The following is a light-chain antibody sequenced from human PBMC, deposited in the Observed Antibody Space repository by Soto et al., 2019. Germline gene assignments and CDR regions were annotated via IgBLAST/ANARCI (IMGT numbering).Light chain of an antibody. J-gene: IGLJ1*01. V-gene: IGLV2-14*01. Sequence: QSALTQPASVSGSPGQSITISCTGTSSDVGGYNFVSWYQQHPGKAPKLMIYDVSNRPSGVSNRFSGPKSGNTASLTISGLQAEDEADYYCNSYTNSNTFVFGAGTKVTVL. CDR3: NSYTNSNTFV. CDR2: DVS. CDR1: SSDVGGYNF.